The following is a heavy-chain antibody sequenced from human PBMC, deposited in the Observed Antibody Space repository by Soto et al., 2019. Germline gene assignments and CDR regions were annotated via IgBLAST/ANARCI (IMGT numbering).Heavy chain of an antibody. CDR2: VYYSGST. D-gene: IGHD3-9*01. CDR3: GGLEGLATISYCFDY. V-gene: IGHV4-39*01. CDR1: GGSVSSSSYY. Sequence: SETLPLTCTVSGGSVSSSSYYWGWVRQPPGKGLEWIGSVYYSGSTYYNPSLEGRVTISVDKSKNKFSLKLMSLSAADTAVYYCGGLEGLATISYCFDYRGQGSLVTVSS. J-gene: IGHJ4*02.